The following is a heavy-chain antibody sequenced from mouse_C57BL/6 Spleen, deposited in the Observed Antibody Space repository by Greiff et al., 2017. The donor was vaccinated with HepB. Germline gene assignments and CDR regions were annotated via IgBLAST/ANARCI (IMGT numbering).Heavy chain of an antibody. D-gene: IGHD2-3*01. CDR2: INPGSGGN. CDR1: GYAFTNYL. Sequence: VKLMESGAELVRPGTSVKVSCKASGYAFTNYLIEWVKQRPGQGLEWIGVINPGSGGNNYNEKFKGKATLTADKSSSTAYMQLSSLTSEDSAVYFCARDDGYFFAYWGQGTLVTVSA. CDR3: ARDDGYFFAY. V-gene: IGHV1-54*01. J-gene: IGHJ3*01.